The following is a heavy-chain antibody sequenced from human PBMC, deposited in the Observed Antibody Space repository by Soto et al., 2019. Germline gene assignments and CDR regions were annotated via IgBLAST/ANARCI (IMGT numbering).Heavy chain of an antibody. CDR2: LSDSGGST. CDR3: AKVSSSWYSGFFDL. V-gene: IGHV3-23*01. J-gene: IGHJ4*02. CDR1: GFTFSSHA. D-gene: IGHD6-13*01. Sequence: EVQVLESGGGLVQPGGSLRLSCTASGFTFSSHAMTWVRQAPGKGLEWVSGLSDSGGSTYYADSVKGRFTISRDNSMNTVYLQMNTLRAGDTAVYYCAKVSSSWYSGFFDLWGQGTLVTVSS.